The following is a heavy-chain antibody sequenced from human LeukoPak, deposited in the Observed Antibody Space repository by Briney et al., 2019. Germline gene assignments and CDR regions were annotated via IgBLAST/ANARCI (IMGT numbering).Heavy chain of an antibody. V-gene: IGHV6-1*01. CDR1: GDSVSSNSAT. CDR3: ARRGGHYYGMDV. J-gene: IGHJ6*02. CDR2: TYYRSKWSN. D-gene: IGHD3-16*01. Sequence: LSQTFSLTCAISGDSVSSNSATWNWIRQSPSRGLEWLGRTYYRSKWSNDYAESVKSRITINPDTSKNQFSLQLTSVTPEDTAVYYCARRGGHYYGMDVWGQGTTVTVSS.